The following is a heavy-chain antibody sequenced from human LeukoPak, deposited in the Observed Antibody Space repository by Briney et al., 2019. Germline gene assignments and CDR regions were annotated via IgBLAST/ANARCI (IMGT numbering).Heavy chain of an antibody. D-gene: IGHD3-10*01. CDR3: ARTQLWFGFDY. Sequence: KPSETLSLTCAVSGYSISSGYYWGWIRQPPGKGLEWIGSIYHSGSTYYNPPLKSRVTISVDTSKNQFSLKLSSVTAADTAVYYWARTQLWFGFDYWGQGTLVTVSS. CDR2: IYHSGST. J-gene: IGHJ4*02. V-gene: IGHV4-38-2*01. CDR1: GYSISSGYY.